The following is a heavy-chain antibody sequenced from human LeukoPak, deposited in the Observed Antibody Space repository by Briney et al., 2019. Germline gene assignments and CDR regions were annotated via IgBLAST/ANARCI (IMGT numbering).Heavy chain of an antibody. CDR1: GFTFSSYA. CDR3: AKDLRGTLSSRGPFEY. D-gene: IGHD1-1*01. V-gene: IGHV3-23*01. J-gene: IGHJ4*02. CDR2: ISGNGDIT. Sequence: PGGSLRLSCAASGFTFSSYAMSWVRQAPEKGLEWVSAISGNGDITYYADTVKGRFSSSRDNSKNTLYLQLNSLRAEDTAVYYCAKDLRGTLSSRGPFEYWGQGTLVTVSS.